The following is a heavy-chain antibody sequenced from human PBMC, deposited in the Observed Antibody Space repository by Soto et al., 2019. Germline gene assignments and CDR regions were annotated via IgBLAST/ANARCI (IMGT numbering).Heavy chain of an antibody. CDR2: IYHSVST. CDR3: ARVPDY. J-gene: IGHJ4*02. Sequence: SETLSLTCPVSGGSISSGCYSWGWIRQPPGKGLEWIGYIYHSVSTYYNPSLKSRVTISVDRSKNQFSLRLSSVTAADTAVYYCARVPDYWGQGTLVTVSS. CDR1: GGSISSGCYS. V-gene: IGHV4-30-2*01.